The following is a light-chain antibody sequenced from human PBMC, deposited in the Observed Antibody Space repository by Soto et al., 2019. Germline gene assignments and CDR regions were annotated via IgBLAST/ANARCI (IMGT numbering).Light chain of an antibody. V-gene: IGLV2-14*01. CDR2: EVS. J-gene: IGLJ1*01. Sequence: QSVLTQPASVSGSPGQSITISCTGTSSDVGGYNYVSWYQQHPGKAPKLIIYEVSNRPAGVSNRSSGSKSGDTASLTISGLHAEDEADYFCSSYTSSNTLYVFGTGTKVTVL. CDR1: SSDVGGYNY. CDR3: SSYTSSNTLYV.